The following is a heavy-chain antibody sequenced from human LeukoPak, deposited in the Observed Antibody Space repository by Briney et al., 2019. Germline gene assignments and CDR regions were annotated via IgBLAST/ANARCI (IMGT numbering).Heavy chain of an antibody. Sequence: ASVKLSCKASGYTFTGYYMHWVRQAPGHGLEWRGRINPNSGGTNYAQKFQGRVTMTRDTSISTAYMELSRLRSDDTAVYYCVRSGFDSYEMFGYCGQGNLVTVSS. V-gene: IGHV1-2*06. CDR3: VRSGFDSYEMFGY. CDR1: GYTFTGYY. CDR2: INPNSGGT. J-gene: IGHJ4*02. D-gene: IGHD5-18*01.